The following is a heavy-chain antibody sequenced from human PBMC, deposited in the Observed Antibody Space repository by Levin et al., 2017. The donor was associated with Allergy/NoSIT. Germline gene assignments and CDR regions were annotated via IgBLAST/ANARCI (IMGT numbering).Heavy chain of an antibody. D-gene: IGHD3-22*01. V-gene: IGHV1-2*06. Sequence: GGSLRLSCKASGYTFTDFHMHWVRQAPGQGLEWMGRINPNSGGTNYAQKFQGRVTMTRDTSISTAYMELRRLRSDDTAVYYCARGFDYDTSGYYYWGQGTLVTVPS. CDR3: ARGFDYDTSGYYY. J-gene: IGHJ4*02. CDR2: INPNSGGT. CDR1: GYTFTDFH.